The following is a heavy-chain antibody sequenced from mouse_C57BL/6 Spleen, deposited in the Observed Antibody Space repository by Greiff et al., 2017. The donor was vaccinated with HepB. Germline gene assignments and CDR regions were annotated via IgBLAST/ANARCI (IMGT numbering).Heavy chain of an antibody. CDR1: GYSITSGYY. CDR2: IRYDGSN. J-gene: IGHJ1*03. V-gene: IGHV3-6*01. D-gene: IGHD2-3*01. CDR3: ARDQDDGYCSGYFDD. Sequence: EVQVVESGPGLVKPSQSLSLTCSVTGYSITSGYYWNWIRQFPGNKLEWMGYIRYDGSNNYNPTFKNRITITRDTSKNQSFLKLNSVTTEDTATYYGARDQDDGYCSGYFDDWGTGTTVTVSS.